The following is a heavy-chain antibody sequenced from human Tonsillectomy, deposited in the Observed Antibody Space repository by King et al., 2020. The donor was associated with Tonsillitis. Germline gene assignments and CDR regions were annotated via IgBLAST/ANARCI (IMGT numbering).Heavy chain of an antibody. D-gene: IGHD4-17*01. V-gene: IGHV1-18*01. Sequence: VQLVQSGAEVKKPGASVKVSCKASGYSFTSYGISWVRQAPGQGLEWMGWISAYNGNTNYAQKLQGRVTMTTDTSTSTANMELRSLRSDDPAVYYCARLDYGDDYFAYWGQGTLVTVSS. CDR3: ARLDYGDDYFAY. CDR2: ISAYNGNT. CDR1: GYSFTSYG. J-gene: IGHJ4*02.